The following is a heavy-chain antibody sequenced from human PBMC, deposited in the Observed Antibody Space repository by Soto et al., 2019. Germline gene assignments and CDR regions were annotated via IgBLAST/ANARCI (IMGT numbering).Heavy chain of an antibody. CDR1: GFSLSTDDVG. Sequence: SGPTLVNPTQTLTLTCTFSGFSLSTDDVGVGWIRQPPGKALDWLAVIYWDDDKRYSPSLRSRLTITKDTSKNQVLLTMTNMDPVDTATYFCARSKYSISSFDYWGQGALVTVSS. V-gene: IGHV2-5*02. CDR3: ARSKYSISSFDY. D-gene: IGHD6-6*01. CDR2: IYWDDDK. J-gene: IGHJ4*02.